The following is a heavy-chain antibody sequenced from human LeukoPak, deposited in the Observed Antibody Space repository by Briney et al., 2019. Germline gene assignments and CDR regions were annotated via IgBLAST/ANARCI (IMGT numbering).Heavy chain of an antibody. CDR1: GFTLSSFE. V-gene: IGHV3-48*03. D-gene: IGHD6-19*01. CDR2: IDFSGRTI. CDR3: ARGLGSSGWYYLFDY. J-gene: IGHJ4*02. Sequence: GGSLRRSCAASGFTLSSFEMNWVRQAPGKGLEWVSYIDFSGRTIYYAASVKGRFTISRDNAKNSLYLQMNSLRAEDTAVYYCARGLGSSGWYYLFDYWGQGALATVSS.